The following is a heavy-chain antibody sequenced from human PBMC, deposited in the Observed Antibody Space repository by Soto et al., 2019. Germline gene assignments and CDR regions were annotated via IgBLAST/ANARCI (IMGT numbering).Heavy chain of an antibody. Sequence: EVQLVESGGGLVLPGRSLRLSCAASGFPFQDYSMHWVRQAPGKGLEWVSGISWNSDSKGYADSVKGRFIISRDNVKKYLYLQMNSLRIEDTAFYYCANLGYSSGWYGIDVCGQGTTVTVSS. V-gene: IGHV3-9*01. CDR2: ISWNSDSK. CDR3: ANLGYSSGWYGIDV. D-gene: IGHD6-19*01. J-gene: IGHJ6*02. CDR1: GFPFQDYS.